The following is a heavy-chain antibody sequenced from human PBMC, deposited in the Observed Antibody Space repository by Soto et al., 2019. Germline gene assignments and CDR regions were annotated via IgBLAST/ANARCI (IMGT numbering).Heavy chain of an antibody. J-gene: IGHJ6*02. V-gene: IGHV4-34*01. CDR2: INHSGST. CDR1: GGSYSGYY. D-gene: IGHD3-10*01. CDR3: ARGGRGYYYYYGMDV. Sequence: SETLSLTCAVYGGSYSGYYWSWIRQPPGKGLEWIGEINHSGSTNYNPSLKSRVTISVDTSKNQFSLKLSSVTAADTAVYYCARGGRGYYYYYGMDVWGQGTTVTVSS.